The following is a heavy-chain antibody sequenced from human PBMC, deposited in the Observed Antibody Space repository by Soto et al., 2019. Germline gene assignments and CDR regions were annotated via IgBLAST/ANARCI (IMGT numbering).Heavy chain of an antibody. Sequence: GGSLRLSFAASGFTFSSYSMNWLRQATGKGLEWVSYISSRSSNTYYSDSVKGRFTISSDNAKNSQYLQMNSLGDEDTAVYYCARRFQFPELWGQGTMVTVSS. J-gene: IGHJ4*02. V-gene: IGHV3-48*02. CDR1: GFTFSSYS. CDR3: ARRFQFPEL. D-gene: IGHD1-26*01. CDR2: ISSRSSNT.